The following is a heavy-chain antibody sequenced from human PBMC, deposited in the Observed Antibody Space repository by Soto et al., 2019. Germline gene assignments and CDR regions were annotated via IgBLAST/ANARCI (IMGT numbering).Heavy chain of an antibody. D-gene: IGHD3-10*01. V-gene: IGHV3-53*01. J-gene: IGHJ6*02. CDR3: ARDDPVRGVEYYYYGMDV. Sequence: EVQLVESGGGLIQPGGSLRLSCAASGFTVSSNYMSWVRQAPGKGLEWVSVIYSGGSTYYADSVKGRFTISRDNSKNTLYLQMNSLRAEDTAVYYCARDDPVRGVEYYYYGMDVWGQGTTVTVSS. CDR2: IYSGGST. CDR1: GFTVSSNY.